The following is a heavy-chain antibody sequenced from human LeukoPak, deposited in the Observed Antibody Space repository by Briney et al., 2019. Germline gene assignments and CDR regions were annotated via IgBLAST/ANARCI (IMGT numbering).Heavy chain of an antibody. Sequence: PGGSLRLSCAASGFIFTNYALSWGRQAPGKGLGWVANIKQDGSEKYYVDSVKGRFTISRDNAKNSLYLQMNSLRAEDTAVYYCARGLGGIVVVPAAPRAFDIWGQGTMVTVSS. V-gene: IGHV3-7*04. CDR1: GFIFTNYA. CDR3: ARGLGGIVVVPAAPRAFDI. D-gene: IGHD2-2*01. CDR2: IKQDGSEK. J-gene: IGHJ3*02.